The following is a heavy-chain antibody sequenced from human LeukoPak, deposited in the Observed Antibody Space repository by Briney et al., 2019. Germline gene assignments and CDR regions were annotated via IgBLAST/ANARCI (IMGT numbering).Heavy chain of an antibody. CDR1: GYSISSGYY. V-gene: IGHV4-38-2*01. Sequence: SETLSLTCAVSGYSISSGYYWGWIRQSPEKGLEWIATIFHSGSIYYNPSLKSRVTLSVDTSKNQFSLRLNFVTAADTALYYCARMGVSYYYDSSTYYPTAFDVWGQGTMVSVSS. D-gene: IGHD3-22*01. CDR2: IFHSGSI. J-gene: IGHJ3*01. CDR3: ARMGVSYYYDSSTYYPTAFDV.